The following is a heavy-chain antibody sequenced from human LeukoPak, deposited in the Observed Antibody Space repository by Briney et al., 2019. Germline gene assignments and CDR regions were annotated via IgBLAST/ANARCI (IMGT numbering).Heavy chain of an antibody. J-gene: IGHJ3*02. D-gene: IGHD4-17*01. CDR1: GFTFSSYA. Sequence: TGGSLRLSCAASGFTFSSYAMSWVLQAPGKGLEWFSAISGAGGTTLYADSVKGRFTISRDNSKNTLYLQMTSLRVEDTAVYYCARDPNGDYIGAFEIWGQGTMVTVSS. CDR2: ISGAGGTT. CDR3: ARDPNGDYIGAFEI. V-gene: IGHV3-23*01.